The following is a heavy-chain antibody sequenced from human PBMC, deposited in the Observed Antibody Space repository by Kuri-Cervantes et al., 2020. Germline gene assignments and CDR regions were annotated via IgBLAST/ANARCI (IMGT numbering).Heavy chain of an antibody. D-gene: IGHD6-13*01. Sequence: SCAVYGGSFSGYYWSWIRQPPGKGLERIGEINHSGSTNYNPSLKSRVTISIDTSKNQFSLRMSSVTAADTAVYYCARHQRQQITNDRFDPWGQGTLVTVSS. CDR1: GGSFSGYY. CDR2: INHSGST. V-gene: IGHV4-34*01. J-gene: IGHJ5*02. CDR3: ARHQRQQITNDRFDP.